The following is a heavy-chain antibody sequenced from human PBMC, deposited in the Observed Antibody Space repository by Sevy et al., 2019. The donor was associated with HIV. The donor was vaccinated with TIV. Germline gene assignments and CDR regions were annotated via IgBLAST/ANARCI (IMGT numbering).Heavy chain of an antibody. CDR1: GLTFSSHA. Sequence: GGSLRLSCAASGLTFSSHAMHWVRQAPGKGLEWVAVISSAGSNKYYADSVKGRFTISRDNPKNTLYLQMNSLRPEDTAVYYCTRDAGYSIAWSPSDYWGQRTLVTDSS. CDR3: TRDAGYSIAWSPSDY. D-gene: IGHD6-19*01. V-gene: IGHV3-30-3*01. CDR2: ISSAGSNK. J-gene: IGHJ4*02.